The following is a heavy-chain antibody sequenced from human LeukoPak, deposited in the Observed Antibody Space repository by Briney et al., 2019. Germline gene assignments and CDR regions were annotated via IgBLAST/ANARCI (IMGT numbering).Heavy chain of an antibody. V-gene: IGHV3-74*01. J-gene: IGHJ4*02. Sequence: GGSLRLSCAASGFTFSSYWMHWVRQAPGKGLVWVSRISSDGSSTTYADSVKGRFTISRDNAKNTLYLQMNSLRSEDTAVYYCGRGGKVEQLVLARGGEGSLVTVPS. CDR1: GFTFSSYW. CDR3: GRGGKVEQLVLAR. CDR2: ISSDGSST. D-gene: IGHD6-13*01.